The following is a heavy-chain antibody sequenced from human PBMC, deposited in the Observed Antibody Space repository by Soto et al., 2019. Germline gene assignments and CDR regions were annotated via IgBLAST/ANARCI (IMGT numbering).Heavy chain of an antibody. CDR3: ARDQGNNWDLDH. CDR1: GFTFIAYP. D-gene: IGHD1-26*01. CDR2: INNSSGII. V-gene: IGHV3-48*01. Sequence: GGSLRLSCVASGFTFIAYPMNWVRQVPGKGLEWISYINNSSGIIYYSDSVKGRFTISRDNAKNSLYLQMNSLRVEDTAVYYCARDQGNNWDLDHWGQGTLVTVSS. J-gene: IGHJ4*02.